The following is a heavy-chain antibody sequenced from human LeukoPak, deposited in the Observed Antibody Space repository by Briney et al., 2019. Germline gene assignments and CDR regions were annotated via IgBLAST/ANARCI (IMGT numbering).Heavy chain of an antibody. Sequence: ASVKVSCKASGYTFTSYYMHWVRQAPGQGLEWMGWINPNSGGTNYAQKFQGRVTMTRDTSISTAYMELSRLRSGDTAVYYCARAYVMSAAATSGDFDYWGQGTLVTVSS. CDR2: INPNSGGT. J-gene: IGHJ4*02. CDR3: ARAYVMSAAATSGDFDY. D-gene: IGHD2-15*01. V-gene: IGHV1-2*02. CDR1: GYTFTSYY.